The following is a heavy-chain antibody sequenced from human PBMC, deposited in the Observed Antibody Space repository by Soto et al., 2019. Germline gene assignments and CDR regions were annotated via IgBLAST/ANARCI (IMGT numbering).Heavy chain of an antibody. V-gene: IGHV1-69*08. CDR1: GGTFSSYT. Sequence: QVQLVQSGAEVKKPGSSVKVSCKASGGTFSSYTISWVRQAPGQGLEWMGRIIPILGIANYAQKFQGRVTITADKSTRTACMELSSLRSEDTAVYYCARDYTVTPFYYYYGMDVWGQGTTVTVSS. CDR2: IIPILGIA. CDR3: ARDYTVTPFYYYYGMDV. J-gene: IGHJ6*02. D-gene: IGHD4-17*01.